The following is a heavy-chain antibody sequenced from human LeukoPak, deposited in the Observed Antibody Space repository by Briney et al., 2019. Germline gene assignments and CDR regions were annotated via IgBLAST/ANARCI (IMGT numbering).Heavy chain of an antibody. CDR2: IYYTGTT. CDR1: GASISSTPSY. V-gene: IGHV4-39*01. Sequence: PSETLSLTCTVSGASISSTPSYWGWIRQPPGKGLEWIGSIYYTGTTYSSPSLKSRVSISIDTSNNRFYLRLTSVTAADTALYYCARRMPSSGYSYDFWGLGTLVSVSS. CDR3: ARRMPSSGYSYDF. D-gene: IGHD6-13*01. J-gene: IGHJ4*02.